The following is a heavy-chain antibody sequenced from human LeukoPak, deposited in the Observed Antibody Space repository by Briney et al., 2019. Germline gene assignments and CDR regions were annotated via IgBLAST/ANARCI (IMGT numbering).Heavy chain of an antibody. CDR3: ARGGHYYGSGSYDGSIDP. CDR1: GYTFTDYY. J-gene: IGHJ5*02. CDR2: INPSGGST. D-gene: IGHD3-10*01. Sequence: WASVKVSCKASGYTFTDYYIHWVRQAPGQGLEWMGIINPSGGSTSYAQKFQGRVTMTRDMSTSTVYMELSSLRSEDTAVYYCARGGHYYGSGSYDGSIDPWGQGTLVTVSS. V-gene: IGHV1-46*01.